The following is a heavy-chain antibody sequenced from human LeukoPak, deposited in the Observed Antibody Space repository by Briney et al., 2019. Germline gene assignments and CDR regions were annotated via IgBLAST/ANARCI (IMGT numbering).Heavy chain of an antibody. D-gene: IGHD1-1*01. CDR3: ASIGWNDVRDAFDI. J-gene: IGHJ3*02. CDR2: INPNSGGT. CDR1: GYTFTGYY. Sequence: ASVKVSCKXSGYTFTGYYMHWVRQAPGQGLEWMGWINPNSGGTNYAQKFQGRVTMTRDTSISTAYMELSRLRSDDTAVYYCASIGWNDVRDAFDIWGQGTMVTVSS. V-gene: IGHV1-2*02.